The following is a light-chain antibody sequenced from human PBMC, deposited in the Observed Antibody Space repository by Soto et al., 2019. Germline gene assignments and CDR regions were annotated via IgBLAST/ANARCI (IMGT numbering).Light chain of an antibody. CDR2: DAS. CDR1: QSVSSSY. V-gene: IGKV3-20*01. J-gene: IGKJ4*01. Sequence: EIVLTQSPGTLSLSPGERATLSCRASQSVSSSYLAWYQQKPGQAPRLLIYDASNRATGIPARFSGGGSGTDFTLTITRLEPEDFAVYYCQQFASWPLTFGGGTKVDIK. CDR3: QQFASWPLT.